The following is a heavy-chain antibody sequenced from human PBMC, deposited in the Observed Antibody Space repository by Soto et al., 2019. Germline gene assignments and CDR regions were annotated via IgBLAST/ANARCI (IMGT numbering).Heavy chain of an antibody. CDR3: ARTYCSGGSCYSPARYYYMDV. CDR1: GYTFTSYD. Sequence: ASVKVSCKASGYTFTSYDISWVRQATGQGLEWMGWMNPNSGNTGYVQKFQGRVTMTRNTSISTAYIELSSLRSEDTAVYYCARTYCSGGSCYSPARYYYMDVWGKGTKVTVSS. V-gene: IGHV1-8*01. D-gene: IGHD2-15*01. CDR2: MNPNSGNT. J-gene: IGHJ6*03.